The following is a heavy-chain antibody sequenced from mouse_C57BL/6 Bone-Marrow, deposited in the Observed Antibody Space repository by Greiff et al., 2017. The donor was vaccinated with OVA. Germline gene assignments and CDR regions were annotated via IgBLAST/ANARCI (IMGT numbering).Heavy chain of an antibody. J-gene: IGHJ1*03. V-gene: IGHV1-64*01. D-gene: IGHD1-1*02. CDR2: IHPNSGST. CDR1: GYTFTSYW. Sequence: QVQLQQPGAELVKPGASVKLSCKASGYTFTSYWMHWVKQRPGQGLEWIGMIHPNSGSTNYNEKFKSKATLTVDKSSSTAYMQLSSLTSEDSAVYYCARRDYGPWYFDVWGKGTTVTVSS. CDR3: ARRDYGPWYFDV.